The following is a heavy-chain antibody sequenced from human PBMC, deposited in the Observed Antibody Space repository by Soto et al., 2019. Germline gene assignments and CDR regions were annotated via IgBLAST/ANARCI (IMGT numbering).Heavy chain of an antibody. D-gene: IGHD3-22*01. J-gene: IGHJ4*02. CDR2: IKGEADGGTT. Sequence: GGSLRLSCAASGFTFSNAWMSWVRQAPGKGLEWVGRIKGEADGGTTDYAAPVKGRIIISRDHSKDTLYLQMNSLKTEDTAVYYCTTGLSNGYYNFDYWGQGTPVTVSS. CDR1: GFTFSNAW. CDR3: TTGLSNGYYNFDY. V-gene: IGHV3-15*01.